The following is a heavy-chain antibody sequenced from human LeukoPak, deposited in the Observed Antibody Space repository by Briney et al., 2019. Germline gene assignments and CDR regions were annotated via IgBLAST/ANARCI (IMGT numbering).Heavy chain of an antibody. V-gene: IGHV1-46*01. CDR3: ARDKGGRHSSSWQDGDRYYDSSGEFDY. Sequence: ASVKVSCKASGYTFTNYYIHWVRQAPGQGLEWMGMINPSGGSTTYAQKFQGGVTMTRDTSTSTVYMELSSLRSEDTAVYYCARDKGGRHSSSWQDGDRYYDSSGEFDYWGQGTLVTVTS. CDR1: GYTFTNYY. J-gene: IGHJ4*02. D-gene: IGHD6-13*01. CDR2: INPSGGST.